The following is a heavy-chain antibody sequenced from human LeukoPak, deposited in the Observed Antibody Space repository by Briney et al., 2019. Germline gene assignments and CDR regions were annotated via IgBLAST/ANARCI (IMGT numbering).Heavy chain of an antibody. CDR2: ISYDGSNK. CDR1: GFTFSSYA. D-gene: IGHD3-3*01. Sequence: PGGSLRLSCAASGFTFSSYAMHWVRQAPGKGLEWVAVISYDGSNKYYADSVKGRFTISRDNSKNTLYLQMNSLRAGDTAVYYCAKIKSIFGVVSRPFDHWGQGTLVTVSS. V-gene: IGHV3-30-3*02. CDR3: AKIKSIFGVVSRPFDH. J-gene: IGHJ4*02.